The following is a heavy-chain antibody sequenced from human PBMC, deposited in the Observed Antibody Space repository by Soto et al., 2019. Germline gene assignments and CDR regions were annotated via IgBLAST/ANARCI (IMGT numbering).Heavy chain of an antibody. CDR3: ARGRIEGIAVAGFDY. CDR2: ISGSGGST. V-gene: IGHV3-23*01. J-gene: IGHJ4*02. Sequence: EVQLLESGGGLVQPGGSLRLSCAASGFSFSSYAMSWVRQAPGKGLEWASGISGSGGSTYHADSVKGRFTISRDNSKNTLYLQMNSLRVDDTGIYYCARGRIEGIAVAGFDYWGQGTLVTVSS. D-gene: IGHD6-19*01. CDR1: GFSFSSYA.